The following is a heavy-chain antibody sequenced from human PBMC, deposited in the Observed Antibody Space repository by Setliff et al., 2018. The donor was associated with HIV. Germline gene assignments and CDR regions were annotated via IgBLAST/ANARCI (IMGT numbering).Heavy chain of an antibody. CDR3: ATRIIAAAGYY. CDR1: GYTFTNYG. J-gene: IGHJ4*02. D-gene: IGHD6-13*01. Sequence: ASVKVSCKASGYTFTNYGISWVRQAPGQGLEWMGWISTYNGNTNYEQKLQGRITMTADTSTSTAYMELRSLRSDDTAVYYCATRIIAAAGYYWGQGTLVTVSS. V-gene: IGHV1-18*01. CDR2: ISTYNGNT.